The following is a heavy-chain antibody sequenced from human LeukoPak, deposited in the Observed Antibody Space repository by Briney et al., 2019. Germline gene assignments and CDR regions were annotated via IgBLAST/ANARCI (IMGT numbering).Heavy chain of an antibody. V-gene: IGHV3-23*01. D-gene: IGHD1-7*01. CDR1: GFSGFTFSSYA. CDR2: ISGSGGST. J-gene: IGHJ4*02. CDR3: AKATELHWPRGFDY. Sequence: GGSLRLSCAASGFSGFTFSSYAMSWVRQAPGKGLEWVSAISGSGGSTYYADSVKGRFTISRDNSKNTLYLQMNSLRAEDTAVYYCAKATELHWPRGFDYWGQGTLVTVSS.